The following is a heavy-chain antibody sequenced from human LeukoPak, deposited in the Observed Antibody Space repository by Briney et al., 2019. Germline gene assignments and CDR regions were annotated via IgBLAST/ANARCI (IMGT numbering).Heavy chain of an antibody. J-gene: IGHJ4*02. CDR1: GGSISSGDYY. CDR3: ARASPPKDWSTFDY. Sequence: PSETLSLTCTVSGGSISSGDYYWSCIRQPPGKGLECIGYIYYSGSTYYNPSLKSRVTISVDTSKNQFSLKLSSVTAADTAVYYCARASPPKDWSTFDYWGQGTLVTVSS. D-gene: IGHD2-15*01. V-gene: IGHV4-30-4*01. CDR2: IYYSGST.